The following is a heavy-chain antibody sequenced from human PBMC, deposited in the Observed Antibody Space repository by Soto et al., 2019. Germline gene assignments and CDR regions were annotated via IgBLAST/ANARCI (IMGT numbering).Heavy chain of an antibody. D-gene: IGHD3-3*01. Sequence: SLKISCAASGFTFDDYAMHWVRQAPGKGLEWVSGINWNSGSIGYADSVKGRFTISRDNAKTSLYLQMSSLRAEDTAVYYCATRYYDFWSGAYYFDYWGPGTLVTVSS. CDR3: ATRYYDFWSGAYYFDY. V-gene: IGHV3-9*01. CDR1: GFTFDDYA. J-gene: IGHJ4*02. CDR2: INWNSGSI.